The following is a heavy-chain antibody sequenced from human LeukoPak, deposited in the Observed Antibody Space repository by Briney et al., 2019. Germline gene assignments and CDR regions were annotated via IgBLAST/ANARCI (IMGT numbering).Heavy chain of an antibody. J-gene: IGHJ4*02. V-gene: IGHV1-69*06. CDR1: GGTFISYA. CDR2: IIPIFGTA. Sequence: SVKVSCKASGGTFISYAISWVRQAPGQGLEWMGGIIPIFGTANYAQKFQGRVTITADKSTSTAYMELSSLRSEDTAVYYCARDLLDNWNYGPFDYWGQGTLVTVSS. D-gene: IGHD1-7*01. CDR3: ARDLLDNWNYGPFDY.